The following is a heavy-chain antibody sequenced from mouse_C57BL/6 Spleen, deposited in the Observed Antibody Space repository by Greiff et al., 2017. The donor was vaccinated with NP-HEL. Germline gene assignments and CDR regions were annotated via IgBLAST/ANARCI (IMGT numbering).Heavy chain of an antibody. CDR1: GYTFTDYY. CDR3: ARMGIYYGSSYWYFDV. D-gene: IGHD1-1*01. CDR2: INPNNGGT. V-gene: IGHV1-26*01. Sequence: EVQLQQSGPELVKPGASVKISCKASGYTFTDYYMNWVKQSHGKSLEWIGDINPNNGGTSYNQQFKGKATLTVDKSSSTAYMELRSLTSEDSAVYYCARMGIYYGSSYWYFDVWVTGTTVTVSS. J-gene: IGHJ1*03.